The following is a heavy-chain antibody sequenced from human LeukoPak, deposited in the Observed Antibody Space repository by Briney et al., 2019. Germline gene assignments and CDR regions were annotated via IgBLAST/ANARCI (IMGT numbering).Heavy chain of an antibody. J-gene: IGHJ3*02. Sequence: GGSLRLSCAASGFTFSSYGMHWVRQAPGKGQEWVAVISYDGSNKYYADSVKGRFTISRDNSKNTLYLQMNSLRAEDTAVYYCAKDRDAFDIWGQGTMVTVSS. CDR2: ISYDGSNK. V-gene: IGHV3-30*18. CDR3: AKDRDAFDI. CDR1: GFTFSSYG.